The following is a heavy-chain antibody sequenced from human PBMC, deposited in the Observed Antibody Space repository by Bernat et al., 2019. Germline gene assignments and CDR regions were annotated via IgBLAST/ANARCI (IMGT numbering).Heavy chain of an antibody. Sequence: EVQLVESGGGLVQPGGSLRLSCAAFGFTFSTYTMTWVRQAPGKGLEYVAGISASAGRGSTSYADPVKGRFTIPRDNSKNTLYLQMNSLRAEDTAVYYCAKDFNWDDGYWGQGTLVTVSS. CDR3: AKDFNWDDGY. CDR1: GFTFSTYT. CDR2: ISASAGRGST. J-gene: IGHJ4*02. V-gene: IGHV3-23*04. D-gene: IGHD1-1*01.